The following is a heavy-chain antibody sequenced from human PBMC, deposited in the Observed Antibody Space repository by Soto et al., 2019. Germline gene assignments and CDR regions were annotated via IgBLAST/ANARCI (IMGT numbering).Heavy chain of an antibody. Sequence: SGPTLVHPTQTLTLTCTFSGFSLSTSGVGVGWSRHRPGKALEWLALIYWDDDKRYSPSLKSRLTITKDTSKNQVVLTMTKMDTVDTATYYCAHSGQRGRSDGMYXWGQGTTVTVS. V-gene: IGHV2-5*02. CDR1: GFSLSTSGVG. CDR3: AHSGQRGRSDGMYX. J-gene: IGHJ6*02. CDR2: IYWDDDK. D-gene: IGHD6-25*01.